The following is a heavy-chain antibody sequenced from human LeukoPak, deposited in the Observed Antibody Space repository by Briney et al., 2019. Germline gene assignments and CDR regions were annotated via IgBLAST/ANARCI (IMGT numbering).Heavy chain of an antibody. D-gene: IGHD3-22*01. CDR3: ARAASGYYLFDY. J-gene: IGHJ4*02. Sequence: PSETLSLTCTVSGVSISGYYCSWIRQPPGKGLEWIGYSYYSGSTNYNPSLKSRVTISVDKSKNQFSLKLSSVTAADTAVYFCARAASGYYLFDYWGQGTLVTVSS. CDR1: GVSISGYY. V-gene: IGHV4-59*01. CDR2: SYYSGST.